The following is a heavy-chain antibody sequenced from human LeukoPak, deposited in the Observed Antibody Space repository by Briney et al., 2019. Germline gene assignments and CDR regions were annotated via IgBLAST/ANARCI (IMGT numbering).Heavy chain of an antibody. CDR2: VSDTGNI. V-gene: IGHV3-48*03. CDR1: GFTFSSYE. J-gene: IGHJ4*02. CDR3: ARDGLHTAHFDY. D-gene: IGHD5-18*01. Sequence: GGSLRLSCAASGFTFSSYEMNWVRQAPGKGLEWVSTVSDTGNIHYSDSVKGRFTISRGNAKNSLYLQMNSLRDEDTAVYYCARDGLHTAHFDYWGQGTLVTVSS.